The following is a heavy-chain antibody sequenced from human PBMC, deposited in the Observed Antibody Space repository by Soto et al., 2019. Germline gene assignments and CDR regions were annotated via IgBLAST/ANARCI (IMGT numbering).Heavy chain of an antibody. D-gene: IGHD4-17*01. V-gene: IGHV3-49*03. CDR2: IRTKDYGEAT. J-gene: IGHJ4*02. CDR1: GFTFGDYG. Sequence: GGSLRLSCKTFGFTFGDYGMRWFRQAPGEGLEWVGFIRTKDYGEATEYAASVKGRFTIARDDSDSLVYLQMNSLTSGDTAIYYCSSSTTVTRKSDYWGQGALVTVSS. CDR3: SSSTTVTRKSDY.